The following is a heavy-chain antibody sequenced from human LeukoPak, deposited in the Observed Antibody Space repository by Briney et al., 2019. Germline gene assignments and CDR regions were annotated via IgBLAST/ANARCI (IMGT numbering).Heavy chain of an antibody. Sequence: GASVKVSCKASGYRFTGYYIHWVQQAPGQGLEWMGWIYPNNGGTNYAQKFQGRVTMARDTSITTTYMELSSLRSDDTAVYYCARDSGDYYGSGSRFDPWGQGTLVTVSS. CDR2: IYPNNGGT. D-gene: IGHD3-10*01. J-gene: IGHJ5*02. CDR3: ARDSGDYYGSGSRFDP. V-gene: IGHV1-2*02. CDR1: GYRFTGYY.